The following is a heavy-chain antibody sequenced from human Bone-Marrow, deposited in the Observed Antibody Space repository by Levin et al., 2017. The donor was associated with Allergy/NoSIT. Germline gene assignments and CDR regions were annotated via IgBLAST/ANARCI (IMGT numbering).Heavy chain of an antibody. CDR1: GGSISSYY. D-gene: IGHD5-24*01. V-gene: IGHV4-59*01. Sequence: SETLSLTCTVSGGSISSYYWSWIRQPPGKGLEWIGYIYYSGSTNYNPSLKSRVTISVDTSKNQFSLKLSSVTAADTAVYYCARAPDGYNFSGFDYWGQGTLVTVSS. CDR3: ARAPDGYNFSGFDY. CDR2: IYYSGST. J-gene: IGHJ4*02.